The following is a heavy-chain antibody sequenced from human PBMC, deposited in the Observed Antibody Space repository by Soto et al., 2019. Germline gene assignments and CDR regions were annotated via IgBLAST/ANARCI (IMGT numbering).Heavy chain of an antibody. CDR3: ARSIAAAVDLDY. J-gene: IGHJ4*02. Sequence: QVQLVQSGAEVKKPGASVKVSCKASGYTFSSYGISWVRQAPGQGLEWMGWISAYNGNTNYAQKLQGRVTMTTDTSPSTAYMEVRSLRSDDTAVYYCARSIAAAVDLDYWGQGTLVTVSS. CDR1: GYTFSSYG. V-gene: IGHV1-18*01. CDR2: ISAYNGNT. D-gene: IGHD6-13*01.